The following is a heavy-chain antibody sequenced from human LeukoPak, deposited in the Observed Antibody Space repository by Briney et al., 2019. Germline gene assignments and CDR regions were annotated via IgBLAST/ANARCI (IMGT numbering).Heavy chain of an antibody. CDR3: ARGGSGSYYIDY. V-gene: IGHV3-21*01. CDR1: GFTFSSYS. J-gene: IGHJ4*02. Sequence: GGSLRLSCAASGFTFSSYSMNWVRQAPGKGLEWVSSISSSSSYIYYADSVKGRFTISRDNAKNSLYLQMNSLRAEDTAVYYCARGGSGSYYIDYWGQGTLVTVSS. CDR2: ISSSSSYI. D-gene: IGHD3-10*01.